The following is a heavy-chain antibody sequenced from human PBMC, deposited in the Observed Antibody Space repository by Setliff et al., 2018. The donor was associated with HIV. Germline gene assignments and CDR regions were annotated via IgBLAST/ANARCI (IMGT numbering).Heavy chain of an antibody. Sequence: ASVNVSCKASGCTFPRYGISWVRQAPGQGRAGMGWISAYNGNTNYAQKPQGTVTMTTDTSTSTAHMELRSLRSDDTAVYYCVRGANFYTTRKRIFDHWGQGALVTVSS. CDR3: VRGANFYTTRKRIFDH. D-gene: IGHD1-1*01. J-gene: IGHJ4*02. V-gene: IGHV1-18*01. CDR2: ISAYNGNT. CDR1: GCTFPRYG.